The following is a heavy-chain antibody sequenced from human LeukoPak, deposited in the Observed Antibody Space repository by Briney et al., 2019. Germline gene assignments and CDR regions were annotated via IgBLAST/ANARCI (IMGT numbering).Heavy chain of an antibody. CDR1: GGTFSSYA. CDR3: ATSGLREEYNWFDP. Sequence: GSSVKVSCKASGGTFSSYAISWVRQAPGQGLEWMGGIIPIFGTANYAQKFQGRVTITTDESTSTAYMELSSLRSEDTAVYYCATSGLREEYNWFDPWGQGTLVTVSS. J-gene: IGHJ5*02. V-gene: IGHV1-69*05. D-gene: IGHD3-10*01. CDR2: IIPIFGTA.